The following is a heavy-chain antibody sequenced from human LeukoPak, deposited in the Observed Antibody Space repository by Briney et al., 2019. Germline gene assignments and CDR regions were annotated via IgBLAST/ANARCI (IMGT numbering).Heavy chain of an antibody. V-gene: IGHV3-7*01. Sequence: GGSLRLSRAASGFTFSTYWMSWVRQAPGKGLEWVANIKEDGSEKNYVDSVKGRFTISRDNTKNSVYLQMNSLRAEDTAVYYCARDRAVAGLFDYWGQGTLVTVSS. CDR2: IKEDGSEK. CDR1: GFTFSTYW. D-gene: IGHD6-19*01. J-gene: IGHJ4*02. CDR3: ARDRAVAGLFDY.